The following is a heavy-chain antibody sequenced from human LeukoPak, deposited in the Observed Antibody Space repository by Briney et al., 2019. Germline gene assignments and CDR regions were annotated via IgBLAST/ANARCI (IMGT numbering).Heavy chain of an antibody. D-gene: IGHD1-26*01. CDR1: GGSFSGYY. J-gene: IGHJ4*02. Sequence: SETLSLTCAVYGGSFSGYYWSWIRQPPGKGLEWIGEINHGGSTNYNPSLKSRVTISVDTSKNQFSLKLSSVTAADTAVYYCASIVGATLDYWGQGTLVTVSS. CDR3: ASIVGATLDY. V-gene: IGHV4-34*01. CDR2: INHGGST.